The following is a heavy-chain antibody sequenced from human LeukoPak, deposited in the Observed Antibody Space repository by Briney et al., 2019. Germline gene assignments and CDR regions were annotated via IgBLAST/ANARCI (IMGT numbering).Heavy chain of an antibody. V-gene: IGHV3-33*06. Sequence: GGSLRLSCATSGLTFSHYGMHWVRQAPGKGLEWVAVIWNDGSNKYYGDSVKGRFTISRENSKNTLYLQMNSLTVEDTAVYYCAKDAQRGFDYSNSLAHSGQGTLATVSS. J-gene: IGHJ4*02. CDR2: IWNDGSNK. CDR3: AKDAQRGFDYSNSLAH. CDR1: GLTFSHYG. D-gene: IGHD4-11*01.